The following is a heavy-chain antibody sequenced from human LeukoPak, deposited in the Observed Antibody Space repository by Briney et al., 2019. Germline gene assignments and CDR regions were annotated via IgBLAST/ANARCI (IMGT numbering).Heavy chain of an antibody. V-gene: IGHV4-59*10. CDR3: TRGGGSYRNYFDY. J-gene: IGHJ4*02. CDR2: IYTSGST. Sequence: KSSETLSLTCAVYGGSFSNYYWSWIRQPPGKGLEWIGRIYTSGSTNSNPSLKSRVTMSVDTSKNQFSLKLSSVTAADTAVYYCTRGGGSYRNYFDYWGQGTLVTVSS. D-gene: IGHD1-26*01. CDR1: GGSFSNYY.